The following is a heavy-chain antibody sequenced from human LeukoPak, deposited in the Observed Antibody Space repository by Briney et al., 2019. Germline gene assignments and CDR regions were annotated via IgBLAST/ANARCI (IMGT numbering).Heavy chain of an antibody. J-gene: IGHJ4*02. Sequence: GGSLRLSCAAPGFTVSSNYMSWVRQAPGKGLEWVSVIYSGGSTYYADSVKGRFTISRDNSKNTLYLQMNSLRAEDTAVYYCARVGSSSWFDYWGQGTLVTVSS. V-gene: IGHV3-53*01. CDR1: GFTVSSNY. D-gene: IGHD6-13*01. CDR3: ARVGSSSWFDY. CDR2: IYSGGST.